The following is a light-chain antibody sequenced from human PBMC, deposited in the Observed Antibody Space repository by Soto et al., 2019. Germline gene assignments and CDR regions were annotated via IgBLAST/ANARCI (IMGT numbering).Light chain of an antibody. Sequence: QSVLTQPPSASGTPGQSVTISCFGSSSNIGSKTVSWYQQLPGTAPKVLIYFNNQRPSGVPDRFSGSKSGTSASLAISGLQSEDEADYFCAAWDDSLNGRVFGGGTKLTVL. J-gene: IGLJ2*01. CDR3: AAWDDSLNGRV. V-gene: IGLV1-44*01. CDR2: FNN. CDR1: SSNIGSKT.